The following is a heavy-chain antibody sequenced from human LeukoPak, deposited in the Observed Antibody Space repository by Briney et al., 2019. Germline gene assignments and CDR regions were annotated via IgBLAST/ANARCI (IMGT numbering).Heavy chain of an antibody. V-gene: IGHV3-74*01. D-gene: IGHD3-16*02. CDR1: GFTFTTSW. CDR2: IESDGTST. Sequence: PGGSLRLSCAASGFTFTTSWMHWFRQAPGKGLVWVSRIESDGTSTTYADSVKGRFTISRDNAKNSLYLQMNSLRAEDTAVYYCARDFRYSPDYWGQGTLVTVSS. CDR3: ARDFRYSPDY. J-gene: IGHJ4*02.